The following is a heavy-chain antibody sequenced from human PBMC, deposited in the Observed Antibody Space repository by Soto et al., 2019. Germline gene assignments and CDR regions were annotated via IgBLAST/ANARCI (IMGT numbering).Heavy chain of an antibody. CDR3: STRAYDTDGYYRFDP. CDR1: GGSFSGHS. V-gene: IGHV4-34*01. J-gene: IGHJ5*01. CDR2: INHSGRV. D-gene: IGHD3-22*01. Sequence: SETLSLTCAVYGGSFSGHSWTWIRQSPGKGLGWIGDINHSGRVNYSPSLKSRVTISLDTSKNQFSLTLSAVTAADTAMYYCSTRAYDTDGYYRFDPWGQGTLVTVSS.